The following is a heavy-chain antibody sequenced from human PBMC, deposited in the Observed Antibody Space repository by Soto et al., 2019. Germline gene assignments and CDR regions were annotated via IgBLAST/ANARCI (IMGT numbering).Heavy chain of an antibody. CDR1: GYSISSSNYF. Sequence: SETLSLTCSFSGYSISSSNYFWGWIRQPPGKGLEYIGNIYYTGSTEYNPSLKSRVTISVDTSKNQFSLKLSSVTAADTAVYYCARLWTYWGQGTLVTVSS. D-gene: IGHD1-1*01. J-gene: IGHJ4*02. CDR2: IYYTGST. CDR3: ARLWTY. V-gene: IGHV4-39*01.